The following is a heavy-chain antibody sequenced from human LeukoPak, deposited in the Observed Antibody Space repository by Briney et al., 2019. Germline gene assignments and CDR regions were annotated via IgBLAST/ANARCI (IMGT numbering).Heavy chain of an antibody. D-gene: IGHD6-13*01. V-gene: IGHV3-11*01. CDR2: TSNSGSTS. J-gene: IGHJ3*01. CDR1: GFTFSDYY. CDR3: ARDEHSNSWVPDC. Sequence: GGSLRLSCAASGFTFSDYYMSWIRQAPGKGLEWVSYTSNSGSTSHYADSVKGRFTISRDNAKNSLYLQMNSLRAEDTAVYYCARDEHSNSWVPDCWGQGTMVTVAS.